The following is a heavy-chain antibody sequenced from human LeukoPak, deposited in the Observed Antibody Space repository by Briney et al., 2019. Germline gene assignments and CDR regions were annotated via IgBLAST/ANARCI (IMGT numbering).Heavy chain of an antibody. CDR2: INPNSGGT. Sequence: GESLKVSCKASGYTFTGYYMHWVRQAPGQGLEWMGWINPNSGGTNYAQKFQGRVTMTRDTSISTAYMELSRLRSDDTAVYYCARDFRDLQQLEGIDYWGQGTLVTVSS. J-gene: IGHJ4*02. CDR3: ARDFRDLQQLEGIDY. V-gene: IGHV1-2*02. CDR1: GYTFTGYY. D-gene: IGHD6-13*01.